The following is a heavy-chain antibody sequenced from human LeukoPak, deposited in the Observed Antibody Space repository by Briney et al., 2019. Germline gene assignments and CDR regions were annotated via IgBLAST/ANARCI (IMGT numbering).Heavy chain of an antibody. CDR2: IYYSGST. D-gene: IGHD3-10*01. CDR1: GGSISSYY. CDR3: ARSRITMVRGAPDYYYYMDV. Sequence: SETLSLTCTVSGGSISSYYWSWIRQPPGKGPEWIGYIYYSGSTNYNPSLKSRVTISVDTSKNQFSLKLSSVTAADTAVYYCARSRITMVRGAPDYYYYMDVWGKGTTVTVSS. V-gene: IGHV4-59*01. J-gene: IGHJ6*03.